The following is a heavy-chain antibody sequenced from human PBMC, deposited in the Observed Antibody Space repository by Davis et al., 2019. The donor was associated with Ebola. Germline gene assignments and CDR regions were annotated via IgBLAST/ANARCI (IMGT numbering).Heavy chain of an antibody. CDR3: ARVVVPAARGLEF. CDR2: VNPNSGDT. D-gene: IGHD2-2*01. CDR1: GYTFISYD. Sequence: ASVKVSCKTSGYTFISYDIYWVRQATGQGLEWVGRVNPNSGDTGYAQKFQGRVTMTRNTSISTAYMELSSLRSEDTAVYYCARVVVPAARGLEFWGQGTLVTVSS. V-gene: IGHV1-8*01. J-gene: IGHJ4*02.